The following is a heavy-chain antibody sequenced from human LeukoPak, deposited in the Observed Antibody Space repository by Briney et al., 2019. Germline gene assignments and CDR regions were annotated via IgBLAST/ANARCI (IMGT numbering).Heavy chain of an antibody. J-gene: IGHJ3*02. CDR1: GGTFSSYA. CDR2: IIPIFGTA. Sequence: SVKVSSKASGGTFSSYAFSWVRQAPGQGLEWMGGIIPIFGTANYAQKFQGRVTITTDESTSTAYMELSSLRSEDTAVYYCASATAYGGNLYTYNAFDIWGQGTMVTVSS. V-gene: IGHV1-69*05. D-gene: IGHD4-23*01. CDR3: ASATAYGGNLYTYNAFDI.